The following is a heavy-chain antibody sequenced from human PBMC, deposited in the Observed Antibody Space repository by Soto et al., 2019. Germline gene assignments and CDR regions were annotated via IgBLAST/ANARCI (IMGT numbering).Heavy chain of an antibody. J-gene: IGHJ4*02. D-gene: IGHD6-6*01. V-gene: IGHV3-30-3*01. CDR1: GFTFSSYA. CDR2: ISYDGSNK. Sequence: QVQLVESGGGVVQPGRSLRLSCAASGFTFSSYAMHWVRQAPGKGLEWVAVISYDGSNKYYADSVKGRFTISRDNSKNTLYLQMNSLRAEDTAVYYCARDFIAARRFDYWGQGTLVTVSS. CDR3: ARDFIAARRFDY.